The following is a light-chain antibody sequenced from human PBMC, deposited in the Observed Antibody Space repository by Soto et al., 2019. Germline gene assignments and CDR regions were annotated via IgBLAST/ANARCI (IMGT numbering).Light chain of an antibody. CDR2: GAS. J-gene: IGKJ4*01. CDR1: QSVSCSY. CDR3: QQYGSSPPLT. Sequence: EIVLTQSPGTLSLSPGERATLSCRASQSVSCSYLAWYQQQPGQAPRLLIYGASSRATGIPDRFSGRGSGTDFTLTISRLEPEDFAVYYCQQYGSSPPLTFGGGTKVEIK. V-gene: IGKV3-20*01.